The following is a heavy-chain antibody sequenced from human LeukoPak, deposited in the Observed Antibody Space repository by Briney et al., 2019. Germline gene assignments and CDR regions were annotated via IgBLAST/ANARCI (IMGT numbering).Heavy chain of an antibody. D-gene: IGHD4-23*01. Sequence: SETLSLTCTVSGGSISSYYWSWIRQPPGKGLEWIGYIYYSDTYYNPSLKSRVTISADTSKNQFSLRLNSVTAADTAVYYCASHSGGNAYWGQGTLVTVSS. CDR1: GGSISSYY. J-gene: IGHJ4*02. CDR3: ASHSGGNAY. V-gene: IGHV4-59*12. CDR2: IYYSDT.